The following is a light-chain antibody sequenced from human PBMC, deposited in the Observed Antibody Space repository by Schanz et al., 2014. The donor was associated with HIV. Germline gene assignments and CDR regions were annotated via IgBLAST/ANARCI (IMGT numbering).Light chain of an antibody. Sequence: EIVMTQSPGTLSVSPGDRATLSCRASQSVDSNLAWYQQKPGQTPRLLIYGASTRATGIPARFTGSGSGTEFTLTINSLQSEDFAVYYCQQYGISPVTFGQGTKVEIK. CDR3: QQYGISPVT. J-gene: IGKJ1*01. CDR2: GAS. V-gene: IGKV3-15*01. CDR1: QSVDSN.